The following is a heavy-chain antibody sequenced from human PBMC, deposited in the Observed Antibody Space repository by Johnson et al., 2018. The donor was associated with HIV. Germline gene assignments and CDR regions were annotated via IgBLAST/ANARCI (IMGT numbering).Heavy chain of an antibody. CDR3: AKETGTHSAFEI. Sequence: VQLVESGGGLVKPGGSLRLSCAASGFTFSNAWMSWVRQAPGKGLEWVGRIKSKTDGGTTDYAAPVKGRFTISRDNSKNTLYLQMNSLRVEDTALYYCAKETGTHSAFEIWGQGTVVTVSS. CDR2: IKSKTDGGTT. V-gene: IGHV3-15*01. CDR1: GFTFSNAW. J-gene: IGHJ3*02. D-gene: IGHD3-10*01.